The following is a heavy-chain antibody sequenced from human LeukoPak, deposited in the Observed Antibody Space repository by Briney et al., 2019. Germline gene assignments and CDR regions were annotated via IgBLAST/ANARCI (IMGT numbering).Heavy chain of an antibody. Sequence: GGSLRLSCAASGFTFSSYAMSWVRQAPGKGLEWVSAISGSGGSTYYADSVKGRFTISRDNSKNPLYLQMNSLRAEDTAVYYCAKRIAAAGTGLDYWGQGTLVTVSS. D-gene: IGHD6-13*01. CDR1: GFTFSSYA. CDR3: AKRIAAAGTGLDY. J-gene: IGHJ4*02. V-gene: IGHV3-23*01. CDR2: ISGSGGST.